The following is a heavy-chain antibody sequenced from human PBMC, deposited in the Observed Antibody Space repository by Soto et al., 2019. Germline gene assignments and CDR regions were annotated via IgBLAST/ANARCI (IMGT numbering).Heavy chain of an antibody. CDR1: GFTFSSYG. D-gene: IGHD6-6*01. V-gene: IGHV3-30*18. CDR2: ISYDGSNK. Sequence: GGSLRLSCAASGFTFSSYGMHWVRQAPGKGLEWVAVISYDGSNKYYADSVKGRFTISRDNSKNTLYLQMNSLRAEATAVYYCAKASSIAARDAFDIWGQGTMVTVSS. J-gene: IGHJ3*02. CDR3: AKASSIAARDAFDI.